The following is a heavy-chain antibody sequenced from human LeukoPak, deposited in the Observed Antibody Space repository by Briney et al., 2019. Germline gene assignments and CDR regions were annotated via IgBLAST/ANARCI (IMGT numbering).Heavy chain of an antibody. V-gene: IGHV1-69*01. CDR1: GYSFTSYW. CDR2: IIPIFGTA. D-gene: IGHD2-2*01. Sequence: KISCKGSGYSFTSYWIGWVRQAPGQGLEWMGGIIPIFGTANYAQKFQGRVTITADESTSTAYMELSSLTSEDTAVYYCARPSSTSWKYQFDYWGQGTLVTVSS. CDR3: ARPSSTSWKYQFDY. J-gene: IGHJ4*02.